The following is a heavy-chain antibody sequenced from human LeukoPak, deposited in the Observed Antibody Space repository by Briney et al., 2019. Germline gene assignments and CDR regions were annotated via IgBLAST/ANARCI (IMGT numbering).Heavy chain of an antibody. CDR2: IYYSGST. Sequence: SETLSLTCTVSGGSISSSSYYWGWIRQPPGKGLEWIGSIYYSGSTYYNPSLKSRVTISVDTSKNQFSLKLSSVTAADTAVYYCARHEEMITFGGVIASYYFDYWGQGTLVTVPS. V-gene: IGHV4-39*01. CDR1: GGSISSSSYY. D-gene: IGHD3-16*02. J-gene: IGHJ4*02. CDR3: ARHEEMITFGGVIASYYFDY.